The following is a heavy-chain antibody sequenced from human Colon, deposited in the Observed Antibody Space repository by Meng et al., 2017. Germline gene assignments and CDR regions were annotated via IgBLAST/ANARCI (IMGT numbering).Heavy chain of an antibody. CDR1: AFACSGYS. CDR3: TRYNPGVFDY. D-gene: IGHD5-24*01. CDR2: INQDGSET. Sequence: GESLKISCAASAFACSGYSMSWVRQAPGKGLEWVADINQDGSETYHVDSVKGRFSISRDNAKNSLYLQMNSLSAEDTAVYYCTRYNPGVFDYWGQGTLVTVSS. J-gene: IGHJ4*02. V-gene: IGHV3-7*01.